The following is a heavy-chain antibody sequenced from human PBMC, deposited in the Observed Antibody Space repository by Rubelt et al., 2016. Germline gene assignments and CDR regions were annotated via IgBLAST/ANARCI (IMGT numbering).Heavy chain of an antibody. CDR3: ARDGGDSFDY. J-gene: IGHJ4*02. CDR1: GGSISSSSYY. CDR2: IYYSGST. Sequence: QLQLQESGPGLVEPSETLSLTCTVSGGSISSSSYYWGWIRQPPGKGLVWIGSIYYSGSTYYNPSLKSRVTISGDTSKNQFSLKLRSVTAADTAVYYCARDGGDSFDYWGQGTLVTVSS. V-gene: IGHV4-39*02.